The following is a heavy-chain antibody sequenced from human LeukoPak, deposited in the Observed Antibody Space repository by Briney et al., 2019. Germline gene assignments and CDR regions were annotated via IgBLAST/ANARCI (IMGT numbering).Heavy chain of an antibody. J-gene: IGHJ6*03. CDR3: ARERDSYDSSGYYDYFFYYMDV. CDR1: GGSLSSYS. D-gene: IGHD3-22*01. CDR2: IYSSGST. V-gene: IGHV4-4*07. Sequence: SETLSLTCTVSGGSLSSYSWNWIRQPAGKGLEWIGRIYSSGSTNYNPSLKSRVTMSVDTSKNQFSLKLSSVTAADTAVYYCARERDSYDSSGYYDYFFYYMDVWGKGTTVTVSS.